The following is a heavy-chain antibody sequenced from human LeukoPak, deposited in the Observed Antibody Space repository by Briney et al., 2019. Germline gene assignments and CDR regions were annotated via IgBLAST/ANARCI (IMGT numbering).Heavy chain of an antibody. CDR1: GYSFTSYW. V-gene: IGHV5-51*01. CDR2: IYPGDSDT. Sequence: GESLKISCKGSGYSFTSYWIGWVRQMPGKGLEWMGIIYPGDSDTRYSPSFQGRVTISADQSISTAYLQWSSLKASDTAMYYCARFRTYYDFWSGYSPPKTDDAFDIWGQGTMVTVSS. D-gene: IGHD3-3*01. J-gene: IGHJ3*02. CDR3: ARFRTYYDFWSGYSPPKTDDAFDI.